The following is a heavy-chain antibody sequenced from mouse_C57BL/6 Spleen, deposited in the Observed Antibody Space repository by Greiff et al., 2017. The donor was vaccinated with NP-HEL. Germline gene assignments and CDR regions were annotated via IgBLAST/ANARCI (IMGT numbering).Heavy chain of an antibody. J-gene: IGHJ3*01. V-gene: IGHV7-3*01. D-gene: IGHD2-1*01. Sequence: EVQRVESGGGLVQPGGSLSLSCAASGFTFTDYYMSWVRQPPGKALEWLGFIRNKANGYTTEYSASVKGRFTISRDNSQSILYLQMNALRAEDSATYYCARSLYGNWFAYWGQGTLVTVSA. CDR2: IRNKANGYTT. CDR3: ARSLYGNWFAY. CDR1: GFTFTDYY.